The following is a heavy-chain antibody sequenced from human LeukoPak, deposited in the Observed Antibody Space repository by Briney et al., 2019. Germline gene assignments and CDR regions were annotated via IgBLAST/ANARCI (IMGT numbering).Heavy chain of an antibody. J-gene: IGHJ3*02. V-gene: IGHV4-59*01. CDR1: GGSISSYY. CDR2: IYYSGTT. Sequence: SETLSLTCTVSGGSISSYYWSWIRQPPGKGLEWIGYIYYSGTTNYNPYLKSRVTISVDTSKNQFSMKLRSVTAADTAVYYCARGGWSAFDIWGQGTMVSVSS. D-gene: IGHD6-19*01. CDR3: ARGGWSAFDI.